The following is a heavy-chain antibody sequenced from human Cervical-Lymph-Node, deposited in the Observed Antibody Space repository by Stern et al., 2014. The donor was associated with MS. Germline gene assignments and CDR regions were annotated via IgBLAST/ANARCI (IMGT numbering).Heavy chain of an antibody. J-gene: IGHJ4*02. V-gene: IGHV1-46*03. D-gene: IGHD4-17*01. Sequence: MQLVESGAEVQKPGASVNVSCKASGYTFTKHFIHWVRQAPGQGLEWLGIINPGGSGATYAQKFKGRVTLTRDTSTSTVYMELSSLRSEDTAVYYCTRGRSTVTPGPFDYWGQGTLVTVSS. CDR3: TRGRSTVTPGPFDY. CDR2: INPGGSGA. CDR1: GYTFTKHF.